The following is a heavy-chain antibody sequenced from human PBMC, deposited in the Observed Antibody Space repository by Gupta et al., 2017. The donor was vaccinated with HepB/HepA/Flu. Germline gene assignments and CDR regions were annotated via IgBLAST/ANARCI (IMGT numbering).Heavy chain of an antibody. J-gene: IGHJ4*02. V-gene: IGHV3-33*01. CDR2: IWYDGSRQ. Sequence: QVQLVESGGGVVQPEMSLRLSCAASGYSFSSHGIHWVRQAPGKGLEWVAVIWYDGSRQYDGDSVKGRFIISRDNSKNMVFLQMKSLRAEDTATYYCARTIGHRVDYWGQGTLVTVSS. CDR3: ARTIGHRVDY. CDR1: GYSFSSHG.